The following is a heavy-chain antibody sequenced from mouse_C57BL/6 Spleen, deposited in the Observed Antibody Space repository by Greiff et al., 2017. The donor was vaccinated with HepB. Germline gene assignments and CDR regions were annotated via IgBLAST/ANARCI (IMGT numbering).Heavy chain of an antibody. CDR3: ARDYYGRREYYFDY. CDR1: GYSITSGYY. V-gene: IGHV3-6*01. D-gene: IGHD1-1*01. Sequence: EVQLQESGPGLVKPSQSLSLTCSVTGYSITSGYYWNWIRQFPGNKLEWMGYISYDGSNNYNPSLKNRISITRDTSKNQFFLKLNSVTTEDTATYYCARDYYGRREYYFDYWGQCTTLTVSS. CDR2: ISYDGSN. J-gene: IGHJ2*01.